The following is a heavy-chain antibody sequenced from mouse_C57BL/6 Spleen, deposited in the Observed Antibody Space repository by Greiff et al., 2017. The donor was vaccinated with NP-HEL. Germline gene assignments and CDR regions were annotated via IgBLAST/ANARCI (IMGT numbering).Heavy chain of an antibody. CDR3: ARVGNYYGSSYHYYAMDY. CDR2: INPSNGGT. V-gene: IGHV1-53*01. Sequence: QVQLQQPGTELVKPGASVKLSCKASGYTFTSYWMHWVKQRPGQGLEWIGNINPSNGGTNYNEKFKSKATLTVDKSSSTAYMQLSSLTSEDSAVYYCARVGNYYGSSYHYYAMDYWGQGTSVTVSS. D-gene: IGHD1-1*01. J-gene: IGHJ4*01. CDR1: GYTFTSYW.